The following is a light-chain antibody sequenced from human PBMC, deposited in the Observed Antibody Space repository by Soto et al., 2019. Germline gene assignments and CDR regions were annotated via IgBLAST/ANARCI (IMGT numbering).Light chain of an antibody. J-gene: IGKJ4*01. CDR3: QQRSNWPLS. CDR2: DAS. V-gene: IGKV3-11*01. CDR1: KSVSSY. Sequence: EIVLTQSPATLSLSPGERATLSCRASKSVSSYLAWYRQKPGQAPRLLIYDASNRATGIPARFSGSGSGTDFTLTISSLEPEDFAVYYCQQRSNWPLSFGGGTKVEIK.